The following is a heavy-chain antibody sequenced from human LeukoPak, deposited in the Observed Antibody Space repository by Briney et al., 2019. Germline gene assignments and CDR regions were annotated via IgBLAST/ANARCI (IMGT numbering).Heavy chain of an antibody. CDR3: AKGPDYYGSGSYYSYFDY. D-gene: IGHD3-10*01. CDR2: ISGSGGST. V-gene: IGHV3-23*01. CDR1: GFTFSNYA. Sequence: GGSLRLSCAASGFTFSNYAMSWVRQAPGKGLEWVSAISGSGGSTYYADSVKGRFTISRDNAKNSLYLQMNSLRAEDTALYYCAKGPDYYGSGSYYSYFDYWGQGTLVTVSS. J-gene: IGHJ4*02.